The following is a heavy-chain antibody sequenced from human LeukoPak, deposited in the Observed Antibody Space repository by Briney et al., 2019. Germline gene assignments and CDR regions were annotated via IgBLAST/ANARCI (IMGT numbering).Heavy chain of an antibody. D-gene: IGHD2-2*01. CDR1: GGTFSSYA. Sequence: VKVSCKASGGTFSSYAISWVRQAPGQGLEWMGGIIPIFGTANYAQKFQGRVTITADESTTTAYMELRSLRSDDTAVYYCARVPPSAHQLFSSDYWGQGTQVTVSS. CDR3: ARVPPSAHQLFSSDY. J-gene: IGHJ4*02. CDR2: IIPIFGTA. V-gene: IGHV1-69*13.